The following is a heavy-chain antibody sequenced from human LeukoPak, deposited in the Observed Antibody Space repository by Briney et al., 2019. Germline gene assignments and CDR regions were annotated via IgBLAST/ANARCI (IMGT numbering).Heavy chain of an antibody. CDR2: ISSSSSYI. Sequence: GGSLRLSCAASGFTFSSYSMNWVRQAPGKGLEWVSSISSSSSYIKYADSVKGRFTISRDNAKNSLYLQMNSLRAEDTAVYYCARDRQRGSYGESMDYWGQGTLVTVSS. CDR1: GFTFSSYS. V-gene: IGHV3-21*01. J-gene: IGHJ4*02. CDR3: ARDRQRGSYGESMDY. D-gene: IGHD1-26*01.